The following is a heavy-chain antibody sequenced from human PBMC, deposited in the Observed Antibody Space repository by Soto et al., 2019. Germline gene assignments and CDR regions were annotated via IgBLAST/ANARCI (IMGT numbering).Heavy chain of an antibody. CDR3: ARDDDSTSYRYYYYGMDV. J-gene: IGHJ6*02. D-gene: IGHD2-2*01. V-gene: IGHV1-69*13. Sequence: GASVKVSCKASGGTFGSYAISWVRQAPGQGLEWMGGIIPIFGTANYAQKFQGRVTITADESTSTAYMELSSLRSEDTAVYYCARDDDSTSYRYYYYGMDVWGQGTTVTVAS. CDR2: IIPIFGTA. CDR1: GGTFGSYA.